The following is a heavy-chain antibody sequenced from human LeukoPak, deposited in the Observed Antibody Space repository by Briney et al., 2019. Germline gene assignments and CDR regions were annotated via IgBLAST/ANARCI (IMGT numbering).Heavy chain of an antibody. J-gene: IGHJ5*02. Sequence: SETLSLTCTVSGASISSGYWSWIRQPPGKGLEWVGYIYYSGSTNYNPSLKSRVTISADMSKNQFSLRLSSVTAADTAVYYCARDPVGSNWIDPWGQGTLVTVSS. D-gene: IGHD3-10*01. V-gene: IGHV4-59*01. CDR3: ARDPVGSNWIDP. CDR1: GASISSGY. CDR2: IYYSGST.